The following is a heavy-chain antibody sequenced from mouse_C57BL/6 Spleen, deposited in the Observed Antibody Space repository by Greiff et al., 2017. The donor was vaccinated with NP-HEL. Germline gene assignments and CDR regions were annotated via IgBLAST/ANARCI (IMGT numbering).Heavy chain of an antibody. V-gene: IGHV5-6*01. CDR1: GFTFSSYG. CDR3: ARHKNPDWYFDV. J-gene: IGHJ1*03. Sequence: EVKLVESGGDLVKPGGSLKLSCAASGFTFSSYGMSWVRQTPDKRLEWVATISSGGSYTYYPDSVKGRFTISRDNAKNTLYLQMSSLKSEDTAMYYCARHKNPDWYFDVWGTGTTVTVSS. CDR2: ISSGGSYT.